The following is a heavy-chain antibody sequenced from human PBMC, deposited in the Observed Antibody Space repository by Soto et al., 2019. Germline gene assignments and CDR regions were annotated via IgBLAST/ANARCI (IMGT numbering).Heavy chain of an antibody. CDR2: IYRSGTT. Sequence: KLSETLSLTCVVSNFSISSGYYWGWIRQSPGKGLEWIASIYRSGTTSYNPSLKSRVTISVDPSKNQFSLMLTAVTAADTAVYYCARTHSGSYYSVFNYWGRGSLVTVSS. D-gene: IGHD1-26*01. V-gene: IGHV4-38-2*01. J-gene: IGHJ4*02. CDR1: NFSISSGYY. CDR3: ARTHSGSYYSVFNY.